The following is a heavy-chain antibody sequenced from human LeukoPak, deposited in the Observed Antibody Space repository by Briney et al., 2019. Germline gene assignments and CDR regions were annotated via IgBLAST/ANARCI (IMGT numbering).Heavy chain of an antibody. CDR3: AKELGNYYDSSGYSLDY. D-gene: IGHD3-22*01. CDR1: GFTFDDYA. Sequence: SLRLSCAASGFTFDDYAMHWVRQAPGKGLEWVSGISWNSGSIGYADSVKGRFTISRDNAKNSLYLQMNSLRAEDTALYYCAKELGNYYDSSGYSLDYWGQGTLVTVSS. CDR2: ISWNSGSI. V-gene: IGHV3-9*01. J-gene: IGHJ4*02.